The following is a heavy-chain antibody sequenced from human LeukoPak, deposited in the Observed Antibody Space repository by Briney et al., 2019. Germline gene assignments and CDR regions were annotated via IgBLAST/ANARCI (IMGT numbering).Heavy chain of an antibody. Sequence: SETLSLTCAVHGGSFSGYYWSWIRQPPGKGLEWIGEINHSGSTNYNPSLTSRVTISVDTSKDQFSLKLSSMTAADTAVYYCARGGKLEWRRDNWFDPWGQGTLVTVSS. CDR2: INHSGST. CDR3: ARGGKLEWRRDNWFDP. J-gene: IGHJ5*02. V-gene: IGHV4-34*01. D-gene: IGHD3-3*01. CDR1: GGSFSGYY.